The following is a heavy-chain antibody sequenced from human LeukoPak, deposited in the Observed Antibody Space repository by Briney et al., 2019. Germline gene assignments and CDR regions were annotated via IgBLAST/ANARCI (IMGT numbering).Heavy chain of an antibody. Sequence: TASGDHTHYADSVKGRFTISRDNSKNTLYLQMSSLGAEDTAVYFCAKYYPFWSGPSRYGMDVWGQGTTVTVSS. V-gene: IGHV3-23*01. CDR3: AKYYPFWSGPSRYGMDV. D-gene: IGHD3-3*01. CDR2: TASGDHT. J-gene: IGHJ6*02.